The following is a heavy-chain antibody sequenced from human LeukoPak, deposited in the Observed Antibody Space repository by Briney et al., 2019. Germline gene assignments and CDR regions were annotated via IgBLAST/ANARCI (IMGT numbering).Heavy chain of an antibody. J-gene: IGHJ3*02. CDR3: TRRGGAIDTGAFDI. D-gene: IGHD3-16*01. CDR2: IRSKANSYAT. Sequence: PGGSLRLSCAASGLTFSGSAMHWVRQASGKGLEWVGRIRSKANSYATAYTASVKGRFTISRDDSKNTAYLQMNSLKTEDTAVYYCTRRGGAIDTGAFDIWGQGTMVTVSS. V-gene: IGHV3-73*01. CDR1: GLTFSGSA.